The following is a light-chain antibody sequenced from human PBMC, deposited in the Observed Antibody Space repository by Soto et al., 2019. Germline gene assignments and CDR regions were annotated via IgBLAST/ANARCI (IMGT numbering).Light chain of an antibody. V-gene: IGLV1-40*01. J-gene: IGLJ2*01. CDR2: GNS. CDR1: SSNIGAGYD. CDR3: QSYDSSLTGAV. Sequence: QSVLTQPPSVSGAPGQRVTISCTGSSSNIGAGYDVYWYQQLPGAAPKLLMYGNSNRPSGVPDRFSGSKSGTSASLAITGLQAEDEADYYCQSYDSSLTGAVFGGGTKLTV.